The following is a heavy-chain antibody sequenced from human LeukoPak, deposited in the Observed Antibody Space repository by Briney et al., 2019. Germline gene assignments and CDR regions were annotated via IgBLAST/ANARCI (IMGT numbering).Heavy chain of an antibody. CDR2: IYYSGRT. CDR1: GGSISDYY. V-gene: IGHV4-39*01. CDR3: ARRRYYDGSGYLE. D-gene: IGHD3-22*01. Sequence: SETLSLTCTVSGGSISDYYWDWIRQPPGKGLEWIGTIYYSGRTYYSPSLKSRVTMSVDTSNNQFSLNLRSVTAADTAVYYCARRRYYDGSGYLEWGQGTLLSVSS. J-gene: IGHJ1*01.